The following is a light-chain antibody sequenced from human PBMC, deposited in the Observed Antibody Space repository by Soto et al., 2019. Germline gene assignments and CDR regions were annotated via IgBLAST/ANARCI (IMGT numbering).Light chain of an antibody. CDR2: DVS. CDR3: CSYAGSPRYV. CDR1: SSDVGGYNC. Sequence: QSALTQPRSVSGSPGQSVTISCTGTSSDVGGYNCVSWYQQHPGKAPKVMIYDVSERPSGVPDRFSGSKSGNTPSLTISGLQAEDEADYYCCSYAGSPRYVFGTGTKVTVL. V-gene: IGLV2-11*01. J-gene: IGLJ1*01.